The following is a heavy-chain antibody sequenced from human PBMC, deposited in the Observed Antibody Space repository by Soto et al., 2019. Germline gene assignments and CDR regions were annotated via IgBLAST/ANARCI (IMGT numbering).Heavy chain of an antibody. Sequence: PSETLSLTCTVSGGSISSGGYYWSWIRKHPGKWLEWIGSIYYSGSTFYNPSLRSRVTISVDTSKTQFSLNLTSVTAADTAVYFCARQVQDFSGPGSYYFDSWGQGTLVTVSS. CDR2: IYYSGST. D-gene: IGHD3-10*01. CDR3: ARQVQDFSGPGSYYFDS. J-gene: IGHJ4*02. CDR1: GGSISSGGYY. V-gene: IGHV4-39*01.